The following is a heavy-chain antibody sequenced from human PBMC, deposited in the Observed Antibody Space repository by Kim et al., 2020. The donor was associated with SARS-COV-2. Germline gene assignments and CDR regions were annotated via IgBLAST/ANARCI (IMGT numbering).Heavy chain of an antibody. Sequence: SETLSLTCTVSGGSISSGGYYWSWIRQHPGKGLEWIGYIYYSGSTYYNPSLKSRVTISVDTSKNQFSLKLSSVTAADTAVYYCARAPIDMIVVAQGGFDYWGQGTLATVSP. D-gene: IGHD3-22*01. CDR1: GGSISSGGYY. CDR2: IYYSGST. CDR3: ARAPIDMIVVAQGGFDY. J-gene: IGHJ4*02. V-gene: IGHV4-31*03.